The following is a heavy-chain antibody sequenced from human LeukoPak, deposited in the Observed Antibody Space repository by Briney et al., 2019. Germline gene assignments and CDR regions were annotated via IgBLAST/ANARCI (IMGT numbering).Heavy chain of an antibody. CDR1: GLTFGDYA. CDR3: TRFTIVGVVDAFDI. Sequence: HAGGSLRLSCTASGLTFGDYAMSWVRQAPGKGLEWVGFIRSKVYGGTTEYAASVKVRFTISRDDSKSIAYLQMTSLKTEDAGVYYCTRFTIVGVVDAFDIWGQGTMVTVSS. J-gene: IGHJ3*02. CDR2: IRSKVYGGTT. V-gene: IGHV3-49*04. D-gene: IGHD3-3*01.